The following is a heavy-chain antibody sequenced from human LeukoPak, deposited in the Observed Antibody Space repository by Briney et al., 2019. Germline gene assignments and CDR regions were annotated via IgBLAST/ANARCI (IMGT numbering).Heavy chain of an antibody. J-gene: IGHJ2*01. CDR2: VYYSGST. CDR3: ARADFGDYEWYFDL. CDR1: GGPIRDYY. D-gene: IGHD4-17*01. Sequence: PSETLSLTCTVSGGPIRDYYWSWIRQASGKGLEWIGSVYYSGSTIYNPSLKSRVTISMDTSKKHFSLQLTSVTAAEPAVYYCARADFGDYEWYFDLWGRGTLVTVSS. V-gene: IGHV4-59*01.